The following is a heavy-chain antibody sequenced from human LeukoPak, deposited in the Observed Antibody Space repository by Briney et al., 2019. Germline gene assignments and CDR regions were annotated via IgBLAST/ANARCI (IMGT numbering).Heavy chain of an antibody. CDR2: ISGRSNTI. CDR1: GFTFSTYS. Sequence: GGSLRLSCAASGFTFSTYSMNWVRQAPGKGLEWVSYISGRSNTIYYADSVKGRFTISRDNAQNSLFLQMSSLRDEDTALYYCAKVDSGWGQGTMVTVSS. J-gene: IGHJ3*01. CDR3: AKVDSG. V-gene: IGHV3-48*02.